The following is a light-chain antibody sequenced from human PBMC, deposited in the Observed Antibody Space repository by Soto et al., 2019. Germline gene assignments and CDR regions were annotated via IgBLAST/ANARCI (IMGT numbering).Light chain of an antibody. V-gene: IGLV2-14*03. CDR3: SSFTSTFTHV. Sequence: QSVLTQPASVSGSPGQSITISCAGTSGDIGGYDYVSRYQQHPGKAPKLIIFDVTDRPSGISDRFSGSKSASTASLTISGLRTEDEADYYCSSFTSTFTHVFGTGTKVTVL. CDR1: SGDIGGYDY. J-gene: IGLJ1*01. CDR2: DVT.